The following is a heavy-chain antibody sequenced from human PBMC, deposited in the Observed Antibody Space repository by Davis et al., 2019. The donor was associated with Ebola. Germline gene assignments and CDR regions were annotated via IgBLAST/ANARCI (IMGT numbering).Heavy chain of an antibody. CDR2: IYPGDSDT. CDR1: GYSFSRYW. V-gene: IGHV5-51*01. Sequence: KVSCKGSGYSFSRYWIGWVRQMPGKGLEWVGIIYPGDSDTRYSPSFQGQVTISADKSISTAYLQWSSLKASDTAMYYCARHDSYSNSWHFDYWGQGTPVTVSS. CDR3: ARHDSYSNSWHFDY. J-gene: IGHJ4*02. D-gene: IGHD6-13*01.